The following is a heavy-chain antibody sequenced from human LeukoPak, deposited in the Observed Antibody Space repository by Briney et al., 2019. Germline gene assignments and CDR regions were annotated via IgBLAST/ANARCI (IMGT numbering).Heavy chain of an antibody. J-gene: IGHJ4*02. CDR3: ARDSSSSDFDY. CDR2: ISSSGSNI. Sequence: GGSMRLSCAASGFTLSSYEMNWVRQAPGKGLEWVSYISSSGSNIYYADSVKGRFTISRYNAKNSLYLQKNSLRAGDTAVYYCARDSSSSDFDYWGQGTLVTVSS. CDR1: GFTLSSYE. V-gene: IGHV3-48*03. D-gene: IGHD6-13*01.